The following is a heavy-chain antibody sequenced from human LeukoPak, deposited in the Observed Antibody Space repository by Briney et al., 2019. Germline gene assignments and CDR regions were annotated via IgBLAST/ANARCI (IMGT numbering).Heavy chain of an antibody. D-gene: IGHD3-22*01. Sequence: SETLSLTCTVSGGYIYSNYWSWIRQPPGKGLEWIGYIYYSGSTNYNSSLKSRVTILVDMSKNQFSLKLSSVTAADTAVYYCARVTGYMIEDYFDSWGQGTLVTVSS. CDR2: IYYSGST. V-gene: IGHV4-59*01. CDR3: ARVTGYMIEDYFDS. J-gene: IGHJ4*02. CDR1: GGYIYSNY.